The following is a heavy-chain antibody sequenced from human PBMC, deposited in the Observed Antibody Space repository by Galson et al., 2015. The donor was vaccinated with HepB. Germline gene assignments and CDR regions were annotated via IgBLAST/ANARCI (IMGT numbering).Heavy chain of an antibody. J-gene: IGHJ4*02. V-gene: IGHV3-30-3*01. CDR1: GFTFSSYA. Sequence: SLRLSCAASGFTFSSYAMYWVRQAPGKGLEWVAVISYDGSNKYYADSVKGRFTISRDNSKNTLYLQMNSLRAEDTAVYYCARDHGNWNYVSDQAFDYWGQGTLVTVSS. D-gene: IGHD1-7*01. CDR3: ARDHGNWNYVSDQAFDY. CDR2: ISYDGSNK.